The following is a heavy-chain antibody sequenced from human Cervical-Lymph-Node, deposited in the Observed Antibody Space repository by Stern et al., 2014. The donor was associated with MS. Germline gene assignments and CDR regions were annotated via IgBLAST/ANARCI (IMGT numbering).Heavy chain of an antibody. CDR2: ISYDGSNK. V-gene: IGHV3-30-3*01. CDR3: ARMTTVTNWYFDL. J-gene: IGHJ2*01. D-gene: IGHD4-17*01. CDR1: GFTFSSYA. Sequence: VKLVESGGGVVQPGRSLRLSCAASGFTFSSYAMHWVRQAPGKGLEWEAVISYDGSNKYHADSVKGRFTISRDNSKNTLYLQMNSLRPEDTAVYYCARMTTVTNWYFDLWGRGTLVTVSS.